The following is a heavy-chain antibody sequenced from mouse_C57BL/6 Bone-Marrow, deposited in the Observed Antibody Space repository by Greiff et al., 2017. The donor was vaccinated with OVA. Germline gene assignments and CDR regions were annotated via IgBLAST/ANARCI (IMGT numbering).Heavy chain of an antibody. CDR1: GYTFTDYY. CDR2: INPNNGGT. CDR3: ALHYGSSYVWFAY. V-gene: IGHV1-26*01. J-gene: IGHJ3*01. Sequence: EVQLQQSGPELVKPGASVKISCKASGYTFTDYYMNWVKQSHGKSLEWIGDINPNNGGTSYNQKFKGKATLTVDKSSSTAYMELRSLTSEDSAVYYCALHYGSSYVWFAYWGQGTLVTVSA. D-gene: IGHD1-1*01.